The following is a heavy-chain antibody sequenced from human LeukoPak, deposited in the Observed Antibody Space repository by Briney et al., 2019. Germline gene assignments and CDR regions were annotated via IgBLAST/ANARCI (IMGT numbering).Heavy chain of an antibody. Sequence: GGSLRLSCAASGFTFSSYAMSWVRQAPGKGLEWVSAISGSGGSTYYADSVKGRFTISRDNSKNTLYLQMNSLRAEDTAVYYCARAYYDFWSGYYQTYYFDYWGQGTLVTVSS. V-gene: IGHV3-23*01. CDR1: GFTFSSYA. J-gene: IGHJ4*02. CDR3: ARAYYDFWSGYYQTYYFDY. CDR2: ISGSGGST. D-gene: IGHD3-3*01.